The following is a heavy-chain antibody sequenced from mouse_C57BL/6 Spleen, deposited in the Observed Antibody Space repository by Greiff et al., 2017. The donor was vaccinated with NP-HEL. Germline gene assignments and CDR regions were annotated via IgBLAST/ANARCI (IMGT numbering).Heavy chain of an antibody. CDR2: IYPGDGDT. Sequence: QVQLQQSGPDLVKPGASVKISCKASGYAFSTSWMNWVKQRPGKGLEWIGRIYPGDGDTNYNGKFKGKATLTADKSSSTAYMQRSSLTSEDSAVYFCERAPYYYYVSSYLFVWGTGTTVTVSS. V-gene: IGHV1-82*01. D-gene: IGHD1-1*01. CDR1: GYAFSTSW. J-gene: IGHJ1*03. CDR3: ERAPYYYYVSSYLFV.